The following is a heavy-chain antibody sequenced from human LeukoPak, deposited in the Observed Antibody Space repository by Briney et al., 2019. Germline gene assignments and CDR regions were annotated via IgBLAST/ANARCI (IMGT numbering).Heavy chain of an antibody. CDR2: INTNTGNP. CDR1: GYTFTSYA. J-gene: IGHJ4*02. V-gene: IGHV7-4-1*02. D-gene: IGHD3-16*02. Sequence: ASVKVSCKAPGYTFTSYAMNWVRQAPGQGLEWMGWINTNTGNPTYAQGFTGRFVFSLDTSVSTAYLQISSLKAEDTAVYYCARDGGYDYVWGSYRHFDYWGQGTLVTVSS. CDR3: ARDGGYDYVWGSYRHFDY.